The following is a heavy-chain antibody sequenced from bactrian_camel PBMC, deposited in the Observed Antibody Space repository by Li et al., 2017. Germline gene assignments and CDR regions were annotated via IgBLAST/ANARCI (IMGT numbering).Heavy chain of an antibody. CDR3: AVQRLHPGVRWKVIGDYPH. CDR2: IDTGGGST. D-gene: IGHD4*01. J-gene: IGHJ4*01. CDR1: DPSYRTYC. V-gene: IGHV3S1*01. Sequence: VESGGGSVQAGESLRLSCGASDPSYRTYCMGWFRQVPGKEREGVAIIDTGGGSTFYADSVKGRFTIVLGSGRNTMDLQMNDLKPEDTAMYYCAVQRLHPGVRWKVIGDYPHWGQGTQVTVS.